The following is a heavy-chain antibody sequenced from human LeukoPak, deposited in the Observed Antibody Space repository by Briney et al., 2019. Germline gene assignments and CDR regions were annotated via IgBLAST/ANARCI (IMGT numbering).Heavy chain of an antibody. J-gene: IGHJ4*02. V-gene: IGHV3-30*18. CDR2: ISYDGRNT. CDR1: GFTFSSYG. CDR3: AKDPLPQSASYPGDY. Sequence: GGSLRLSCAASGFTFSSYGMHWVRQAPGKGLEWVAVISYDGRNTYYADSVKGRFTISRDNSKNTLYLQMNRLRAEDSAVYYCAKDPLPQSASYPGDYWGQGTLATVSS. D-gene: IGHD1-26*01.